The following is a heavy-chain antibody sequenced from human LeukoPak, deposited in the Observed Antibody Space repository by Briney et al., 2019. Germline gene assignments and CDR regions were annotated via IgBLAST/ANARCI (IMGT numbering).Heavy chain of an antibody. D-gene: IGHD2-15*01. Sequence: GGSLPLSYPPSGFTFSSHAMRWVRQAPGDGLEWASAISGSGGSTYYADSVKGRFTISRDNSKNTLYLQMNSLRAEDTAVYYCAKGGGYCSGGSCYYFDYWGQGTLVTVSS. CDR2: ISGSGGST. CDR3: AKGGGYCSGGSCYYFDY. CDR1: GFTFSSHA. V-gene: IGHV3-23*01. J-gene: IGHJ4*02.